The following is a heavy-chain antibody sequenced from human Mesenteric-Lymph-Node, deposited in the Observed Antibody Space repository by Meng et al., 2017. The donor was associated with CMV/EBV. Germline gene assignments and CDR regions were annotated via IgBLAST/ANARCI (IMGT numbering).Heavy chain of an antibody. D-gene: IGHD6-25*01. CDR3: AKGLADFDY. Sequence: GESLKISCAASGFSFSNYGMGWVRQAPGKGLEWVSGISGSGGSTYYADSVKGRFTISRDNSKNTLYVQMNSLRVEDTAVYYCAKGLADFDYWGQGTLVTSPQ. CDR2: ISGSGGST. J-gene: IGHJ4*02. CDR1: GFSFSNYG. V-gene: IGHV3-23*01.